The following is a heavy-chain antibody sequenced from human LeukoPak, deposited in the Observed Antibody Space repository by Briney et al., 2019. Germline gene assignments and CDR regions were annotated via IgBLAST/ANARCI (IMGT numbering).Heavy chain of an antibody. CDR1: GFTVSNNY. CDR2: IYSGGTT. D-gene: IGHD3-22*01. V-gene: IGHV3-53*01. J-gene: IGHJ4*02. CDR3: ARDYYDSSGYSYFDY. Sequence: QTGGSLRLSCAASGFTVSNNYMNWVRQAPGKGPEWVSVIYSGGTTYYADSVKGRFTISRDNSKNTVYLQMNSLRAEDTAVYYCARDYYDSSGYSYFDYWGQGTLVTVSS.